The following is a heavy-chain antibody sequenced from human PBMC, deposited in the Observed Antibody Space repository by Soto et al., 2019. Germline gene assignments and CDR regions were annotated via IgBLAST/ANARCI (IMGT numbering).Heavy chain of an antibody. CDR1: GFTFSTYG. Sequence: QVQLVESGGGVVQPGRSLRLSCAASGFTFSTYGMHWVRQAPGKGLEWVAVISYVGGIKYYADSVKGRFTISRDNSKDTLYLQMDSLRVEDTAVYYCAKDEASRATVGRFDCWGQGTLVTVSS. V-gene: IGHV3-30*18. CDR3: AKDEASRATVGRFDC. J-gene: IGHJ4*02. CDR2: ISYVGGIK. D-gene: IGHD6-13*01.